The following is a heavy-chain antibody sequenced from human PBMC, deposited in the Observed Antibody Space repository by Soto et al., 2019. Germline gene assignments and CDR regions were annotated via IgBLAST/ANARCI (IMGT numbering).Heavy chain of an antibody. Sequence: SETLSLTCTVSGGSIRSHYWSWIRQPPGKGLEWIGYISYTGSPKYNPWLNSRVTIAMDTSMNEFSLKLRSVTAADTAVYYCTRDYSNYSWFDPWGQGTLVTVSS. CDR3: TRDYSNYSWFDP. D-gene: IGHD4-4*01. V-gene: IGHV4-59*11. CDR2: ISYTGSP. J-gene: IGHJ5*02. CDR1: GGSIRSHY.